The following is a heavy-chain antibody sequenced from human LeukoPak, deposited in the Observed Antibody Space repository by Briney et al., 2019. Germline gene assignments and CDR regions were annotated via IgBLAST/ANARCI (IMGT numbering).Heavy chain of an antibody. CDR1: GFTFSSYG. CDR3: ARDIRIAARPVAFDI. CDR2: IWYDGSNK. D-gene: IGHD6-6*01. J-gene: IGHJ3*02. V-gene: IGHV3-33*01. Sequence: PGRSLRLSCAASGFTFSSYGMHWVRQAPGKGLEWVAVIWYDGSNKYYADSVKGRFTISRDNSKNTLYLQMNSLRAEDTAVYYCARDIRIAARPVAFDIWGXGTMVTVSS.